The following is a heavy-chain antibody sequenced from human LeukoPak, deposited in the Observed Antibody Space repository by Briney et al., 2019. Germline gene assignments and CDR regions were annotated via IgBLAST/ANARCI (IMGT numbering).Heavy chain of an antibody. D-gene: IGHD4-17*01. CDR1: GFTFSSYA. Sequence: GGSLRLSCAASGFTFSSYAMSWVRQAPGKGLEWVSAVIGSGGSTYYAHSVKGRFTISRDNSKNTLYLQMNSLRAEDTAVYYCAKGSDYVGAFDIWGQGTMVTVSS. CDR2: VIGSGGST. CDR3: AKGSDYVGAFDI. V-gene: IGHV3-23*01. J-gene: IGHJ3*02.